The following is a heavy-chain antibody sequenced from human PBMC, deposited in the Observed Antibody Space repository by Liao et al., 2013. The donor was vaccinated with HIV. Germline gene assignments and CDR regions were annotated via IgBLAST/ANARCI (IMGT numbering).Heavy chain of an antibody. CDR1: GGSISSYY. J-gene: IGHJ6*03. V-gene: IGHV4-4*07. Sequence: QVQLQESGPGLVKPSETLSLTCTVSGGSISSYYWSWIRQPAGKGLEWIGRVYTSGSANFNPSLKSRVTISLDTSKNQFSLKLSSVTAADTAVYYCARENAYSYGSYHYYYYMDVWGKGTTVTVSS. D-gene: IGHD5-18*01. CDR3: ARENAYSYGSYHYYYYMDV. CDR2: VYTSGSA.